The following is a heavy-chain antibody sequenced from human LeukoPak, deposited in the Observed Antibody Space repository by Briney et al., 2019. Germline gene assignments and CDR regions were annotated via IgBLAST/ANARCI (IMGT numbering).Heavy chain of an antibody. D-gene: IGHD3-16*01. V-gene: IGHV3-7*04. CDR2: IRPDGSEA. CDR1: GFTFSSYT. J-gene: IGHJ4*02. Sequence: AGGSLRLSCAASGFTFSSYTMNWVRQAPGKGLEWVAVIRPDGSEAAYVDSVIGRFTISRDNAKNSLFLQMISLRVEDTAVYYCTRDRAYKTFDYWGQGALATVSS. CDR3: TRDRAYKTFDY.